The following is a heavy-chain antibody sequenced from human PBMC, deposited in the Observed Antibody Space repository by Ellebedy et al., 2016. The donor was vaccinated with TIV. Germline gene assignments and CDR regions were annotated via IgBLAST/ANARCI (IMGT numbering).Heavy chain of an antibody. CDR1: GFTFSDYN. CDR2: ISSSSENI. D-gene: IGHD2-15*01. V-gene: IGHV3-21*01. Sequence: GGSLRLXXAASGFTFSDYNMNWVRQAPGKGLEWVSSISSSSENIYYADSVRGRFTISRDNAKNSLYLQMDSLRVEDTAVYYCARISSCIGGTCYPDYWGQGTLVTVSS. J-gene: IGHJ4*02. CDR3: ARISSCIGGTCYPDY.